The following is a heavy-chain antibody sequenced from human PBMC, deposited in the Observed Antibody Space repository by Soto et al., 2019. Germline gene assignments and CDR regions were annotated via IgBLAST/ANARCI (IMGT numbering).Heavy chain of an antibody. CDR3: ARTTVAGIRGSFDF. CDR2: IYPGDSDT. D-gene: IGHD6-19*01. CDR1: GYSFTSYW. J-gene: IGHJ4*02. Sequence: GESLKISCKGSGYSFTSYWIGWVRQMPGKGPEWMGIIYPGDSDTRYSPSFQGQVTISADKSISTAYLHFSSLKASDTAIYYCARTTVAGIRGSFDFWGQGTLVTVSS. V-gene: IGHV5-51*01.